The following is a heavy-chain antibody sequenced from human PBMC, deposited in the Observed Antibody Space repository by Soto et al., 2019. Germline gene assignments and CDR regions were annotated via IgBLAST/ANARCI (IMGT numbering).Heavy chain of an antibody. J-gene: IGHJ4*01. CDR2: INHSGST. Sequence: QVQLQQWGAGLLKPSETLSLTCAVYGGSFSGYSWTWIRQPPGTGLEWIGEINHSGSTNYNPSLKSRVTISVDTSKNQFSLKLTSVTAADTAVYYCARDKITGLFDYWGQEPWSPSPQ. D-gene: IGHD2-8*02. CDR3: ARDKITGLFDY. V-gene: IGHV4-34*01. CDR1: GGSFSGYS.